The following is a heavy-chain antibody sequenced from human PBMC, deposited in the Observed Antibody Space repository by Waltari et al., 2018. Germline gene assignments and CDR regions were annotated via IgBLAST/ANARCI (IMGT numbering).Heavy chain of an antibody. CDR3: ASGGHVDY. J-gene: IGHJ4*02. V-gene: IGHV3-7*01. Sequence: EVQLVESGGTLVQPGGSLRPPCAVSGLTFSRFWMTGVRQAPGKGLEWVANINQDGSEKHYVDSVKGRFTISRDNAKNSLSLQMNSLRAEDTAVYYCASGGHVDYCGQGTLVTVSS. CDR1: GLTFSRFW. CDR2: INQDGSEK.